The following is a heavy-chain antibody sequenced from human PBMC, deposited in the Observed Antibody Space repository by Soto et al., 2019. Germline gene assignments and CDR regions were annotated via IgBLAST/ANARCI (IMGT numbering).Heavy chain of an antibody. Sequence: QVQLVESGGGVVQPGRSVRLSCAASGFTFSSYAMHWVRQAPGKGLEWVAVISNDGSKKNYADSVKGRFTISRDNSKNTVDLQMNSLRAEDTAVFYCVASGLSFDYWGQGTLVTVSS. CDR1: GFTFSSYA. D-gene: IGHD3-16*02. V-gene: IGHV3-30-3*01. CDR3: VASGLSFDY. J-gene: IGHJ4*02. CDR2: ISNDGSKK.